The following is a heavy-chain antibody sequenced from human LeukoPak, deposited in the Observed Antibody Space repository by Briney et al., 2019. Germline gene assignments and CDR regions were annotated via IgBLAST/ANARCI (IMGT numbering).Heavy chain of an antibody. CDR2: IYYSGST. Sequence: SETLSLTCTVSGGSVSSGSYYWSWIRQPPGKGLEWIGYIYYSGSTNDNPSLKSRVTISVDTSKNQFSLKLSSVTAADTAVYYCASWYYDCWSGYKNFDYWGQGTLVTVSS. D-gene: IGHD3-3*01. J-gene: IGHJ4*02. V-gene: IGHV4-61*01. CDR1: GGSVSSGSYY. CDR3: ASWYYDCWSGYKNFDY.